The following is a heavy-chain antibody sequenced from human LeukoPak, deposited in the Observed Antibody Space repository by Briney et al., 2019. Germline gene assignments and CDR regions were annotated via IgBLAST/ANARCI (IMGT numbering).Heavy chain of an antibody. J-gene: IGHJ4*02. Sequence: ASVKVSCKASGYTFTSYDINWVRQATGQGLEWMGWINPDSGGTNYAQNFQGRVTMTTDTSISTAYMELSRLRSDDTAVYYCVRDLEIDSSKWGQGTLVTVSS. CDR1: GYTFTSYD. CDR3: VRDLEIDSSK. CDR2: INPDSGGT. V-gene: IGHV1-2*02. D-gene: IGHD3-22*01.